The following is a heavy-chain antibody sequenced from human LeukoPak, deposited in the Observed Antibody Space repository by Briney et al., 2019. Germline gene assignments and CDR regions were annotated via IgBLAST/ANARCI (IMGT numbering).Heavy chain of an antibody. J-gene: IGHJ4*02. CDR1: GGSISSGCYY. CDR3: ARRGYSQTYFDY. CDR2: IYYSGST. D-gene: IGHD5-18*01. Sequence: SQTLSLTCTVSGGSISSGCYYWSWIRQHPGNGLEWIGYIYYSGSTYYNPSLKSRVTISVATSKNQFSLKLSSVTAADTAVYYCARRGYSQTYFDYWGQGTLVTVSS. V-gene: IGHV4-31*03.